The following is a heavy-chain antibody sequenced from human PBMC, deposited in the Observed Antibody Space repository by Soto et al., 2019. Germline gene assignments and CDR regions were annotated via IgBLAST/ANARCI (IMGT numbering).Heavy chain of an antibody. V-gene: IGHV1-46*03. J-gene: IGHJ4*02. Sequence: ASVKVSCKASGYTFTSYYMHWVRQAPGQGLEWMGIINPSGGSTSYAQKFQGRVTMTRDTSTSTVYMELSSLRSEDTAVYYCARDRAFTMVRGAGYYFDYWGQGTRVTVAS. D-gene: IGHD3-10*01. CDR1: GYTFTSYY. CDR3: ARDRAFTMVRGAGYYFDY. CDR2: INPSGGST.